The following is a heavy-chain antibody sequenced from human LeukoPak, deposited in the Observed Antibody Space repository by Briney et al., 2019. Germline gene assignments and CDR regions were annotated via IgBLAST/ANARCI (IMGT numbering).Heavy chain of an antibody. D-gene: IGHD2-15*01. J-gene: IGHJ4*02. CDR3: ARGSPLKYCSGGSCLLY. CDR1: GGSTSSGSYY. V-gene: IGHV4-61*02. Sequence: SQTLSLTCTVSGGSTSSGSYYWRWIRQPAGKGLEWIGRIYTSGSTNYNPSLKSRVTISVDTSKNQFSLKLSSVTAADTAVYYCARGSPLKYCSGGSCLLYWGQGTLVTVSS. CDR2: IYTSGST.